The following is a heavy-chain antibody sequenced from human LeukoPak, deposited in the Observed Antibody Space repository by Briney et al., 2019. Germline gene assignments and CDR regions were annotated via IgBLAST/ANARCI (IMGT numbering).Heavy chain of an antibody. CDR2: IRSSGTTI. Sequence: GGSLRLSXAASGFTFSHYEMNWVRQAPGKGLEWISYIRSSGTTIYYADSVKGRFTISRDNAKNSLYLQMNSLRAEDTAVYYCARERYYDSSGYDYWGRGTLVTVSS. V-gene: IGHV3-48*03. CDR3: ARERYYDSSGYDY. D-gene: IGHD3-22*01. J-gene: IGHJ4*02. CDR1: GFTFSHYE.